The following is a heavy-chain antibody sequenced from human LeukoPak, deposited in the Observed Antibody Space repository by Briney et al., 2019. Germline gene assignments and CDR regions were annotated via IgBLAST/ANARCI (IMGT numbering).Heavy chain of an antibody. Sequence: GGSLTLSWAGSGLSFSSYSMHWVRQAPGKGLEWVGLVSYDGSIKPYADSVKGRLTISRDNSENTLSLQMDSLRAEDTAVYYCAKGRAASRFYIYYALDVWGQGTTVTVSS. CDR1: GLSFSSYS. V-gene: IGHV3-30*18. J-gene: IGHJ6*02. CDR3: AKGRAASRFYIYYALDV. CDR2: VSYDGSIK. D-gene: IGHD2-15*01.